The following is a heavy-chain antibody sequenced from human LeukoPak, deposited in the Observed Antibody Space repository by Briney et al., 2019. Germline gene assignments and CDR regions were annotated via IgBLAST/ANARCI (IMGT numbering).Heavy chain of an antibody. CDR2: IKQDGSEK. CDR3: ARGDWLPLPYAFDH. D-gene: IGHD5-12*01. V-gene: IGHV3-7*01. Sequence: GGSLRLSCAASGFTFSSYWMSWVRQAPGKGLEWVANIKQDGSEKYYVDSVRGRFTISRDNAKNSLYLQMNSLRAEDTAVYYCARGDWLPLPYAFDHWGQGTLVTVSS. CDR1: GFTFSSYW. J-gene: IGHJ4*02.